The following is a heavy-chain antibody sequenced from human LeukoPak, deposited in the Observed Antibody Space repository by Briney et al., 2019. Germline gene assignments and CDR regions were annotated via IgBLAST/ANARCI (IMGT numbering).Heavy chain of an antibody. Sequence: PSETLSLTCTVSGGSISSYYWSWIRQPPGKGLEWIGYIYYSGSTNYNPSLKSRVTISVDTSKNQFYLKLNSVTAADTAVYYCARGGSYRSFDYWGQGTLVTVSS. V-gene: IGHV4-59*01. J-gene: IGHJ4*02. CDR1: GGSISSYY. D-gene: IGHD3-16*02. CDR2: IYYSGST. CDR3: ARGGSYRSFDY.